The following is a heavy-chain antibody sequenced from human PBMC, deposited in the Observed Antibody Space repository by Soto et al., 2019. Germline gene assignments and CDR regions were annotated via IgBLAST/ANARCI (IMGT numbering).Heavy chain of an antibody. CDR3: ARKAMVRGVMNYYYMDV. J-gene: IGHJ6*03. Sequence: SETLSLTCAVYGGSFSGYYWSWIRQPPGKGLEWIGEINHSGSTNYNPSLKSRVTISVDTSKNQFSLKLSSVTAADTAVYYCARKAMVRGVMNYYYMDVWGKGTTVTVSS. CDR2: INHSGST. D-gene: IGHD3-10*01. CDR1: GGSFSGYY. V-gene: IGHV4-34*01.